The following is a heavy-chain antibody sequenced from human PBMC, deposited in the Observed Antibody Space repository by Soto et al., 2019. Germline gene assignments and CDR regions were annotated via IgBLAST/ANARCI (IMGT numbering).Heavy chain of an antibody. CDR1: GGTFSNYA. J-gene: IGHJ5*02. D-gene: IGHD5-12*01. CDR2: IIPIFGTA. V-gene: IGHV1-69*15. Sequence: QVQLMQSGAEVKKPGSSVKVSCKASGGTFSNYAITWVRQAPGQGLEWLGRIIPIFGTANYAQKFQGRVTITADEXTXXAYMELSSLRSDDTAVYYCAKDGGRDGYFGNWFDPWGQGTLVTVSS. CDR3: AKDGGRDGYFGNWFDP.